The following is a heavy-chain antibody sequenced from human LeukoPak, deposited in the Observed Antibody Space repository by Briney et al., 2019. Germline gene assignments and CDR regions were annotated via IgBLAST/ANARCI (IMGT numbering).Heavy chain of an antibody. CDR3: ARDRMDYYGMDV. V-gene: IGHV4-59*01. CDR1: GGSISSYY. Sequence: ASETLSLTCTVSGGSISSYYWSWIRQPPGKGLEWIGYIYYSGSTNHNPSLKSRVTISVDTSKNQFSLKLSSVTPADTAVYYCARDRMDYYGMDVWGQGTTVTVSS. J-gene: IGHJ6*02. CDR2: IYYSGST. D-gene: IGHD5-24*01.